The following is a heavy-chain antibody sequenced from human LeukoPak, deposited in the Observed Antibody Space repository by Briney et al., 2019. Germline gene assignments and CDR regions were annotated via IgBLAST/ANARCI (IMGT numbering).Heavy chain of an antibody. Sequence: PSETLSLTCTVSGGSISSYYWSWIRQPAGKGLEWIGRIYTSGSTNYNPSLKSRVTMSVDTSKNQFSLKLSSVTAADTAVYYCARGTVVVPAAPSSIYYYYGMDVWGQGTTVTVSS. V-gene: IGHV4-4*07. CDR1: GGSISSYY. D-gene: IGHD2-2*01. J-gene: IGHJ6*02. CDR3: ARGTVVVPAAPSSIYYYYGMDV. CDR2: IYTSGST.